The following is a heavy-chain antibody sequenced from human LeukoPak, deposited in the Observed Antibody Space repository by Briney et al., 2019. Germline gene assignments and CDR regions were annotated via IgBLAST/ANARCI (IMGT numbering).Heavy chain of an antibody. J-gene: IGHJ3*02. CDR1: GFTFSDYY. CDR2: ISSSGSTI. Sequence: GGSLRLSCAASGFTFSDYYMSWIRQAPGKGLEWVSYISSSGSTIYYADSVKGRFTISRDNAKNSLYLQMNSLRAEDTAVYYCARDATYGLTDAFDIWGQGTMVTVSS. CDR3: ARDATYGLTDAFDI. D-gene: IGHD4-17*01. V-gene: IGHV3-11*04.